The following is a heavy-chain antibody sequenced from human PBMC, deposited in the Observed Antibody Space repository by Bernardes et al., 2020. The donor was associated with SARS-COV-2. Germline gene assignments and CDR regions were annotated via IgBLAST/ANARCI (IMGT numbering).Heavy chain of an antibody. J-gene: IGHJ4*02. V-gene: IGHV4-59*01. CDR3: ATGGHDYGDDAFPVLGY. Sequence: SETLSLTCSVSSGSITSYYWSWIRQPPGKGLEWIGFVYYIGTTKYNPSLNSRVTMTRHTSISTAYMELSSLTSEDTAVYYCATGGHDYGDDAFPVLGYWGQGTLVTVSS. D-gene: IGHD4-17*01. CDR2: VYYIGTT. CDR1: SGSITSYY.